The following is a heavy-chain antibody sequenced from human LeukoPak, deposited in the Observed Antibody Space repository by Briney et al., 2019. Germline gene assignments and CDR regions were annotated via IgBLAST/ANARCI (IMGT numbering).Heavy chain of an antibody. D-gene: IGHD2-21*01. CDR3: ARAPFLAYCGGDCYSFDY. J-gene: IGHJ4*02. Sequence: ASVKVSCKASGYTFTGYYMHCVRQAPGQGLEWMGWIYPNNGGTNYAQKFQGRVTMTRDTSISTAYMELSRLRSDATAVYYCARAPFLAYCGGDCYSFDYWGQGTLVTVSS. CDR1: GYTFTGYY. CDR2: IYPNNGGT. V-gene: IGHV1-2*02.